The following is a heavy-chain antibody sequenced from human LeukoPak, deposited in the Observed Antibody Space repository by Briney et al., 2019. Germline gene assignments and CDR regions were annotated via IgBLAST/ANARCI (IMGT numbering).Heavy chain of an antibody. CDR2: IYPDDSDT. V-gene: IGHV5-51*01. CDR3: ARPPPYYYSSEKFYFDY. Sequence: GESLKISCKGSGYSFTSYWIAWVRQMPGKGLEWMGIIYPDDSDTRYSPSFQGQVTISADKSISTAYLQWSSLKASDTAIYYCARPPPYYYSSEKFYFDYWGQGTLVTVSS. J-gene: IGHJ4*02. D-gene: IGHD3-10*01. CDR1: GYSFTSYW.